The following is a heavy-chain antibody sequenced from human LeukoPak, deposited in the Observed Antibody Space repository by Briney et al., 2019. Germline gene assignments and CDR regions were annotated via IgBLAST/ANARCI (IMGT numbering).Heavy chain of an antibody. Sequence: QPGGSLDLSGAAPGFTFSSYRMNGARRAPGKGLEGVSGISGSGSNTYKADSGKGRLTISRDKAKKKRYLKMNSLRAEDTAVYYCAKMTAVSRPFDQWGQGTLVTVSS. CDR1: GFTFSSYR. D-gene: IGHD4-11*01. J-gene: IGHJ4*02. CDR3: AKMTAVSRPFDQ. V-gene: IGHV3-23*01. CDR2: ISGSGSNT.